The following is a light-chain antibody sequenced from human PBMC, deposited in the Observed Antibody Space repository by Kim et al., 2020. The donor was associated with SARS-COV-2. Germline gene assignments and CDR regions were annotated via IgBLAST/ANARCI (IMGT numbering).Light chain of an antibody. Sequence: AWGQIVRIKCQGDSRRRYYARWYQQKPGQAPVLGIYAKNNRPSGIPDRFSGSSSGNTASLTITGAQAEEEADYYCNSRDSSGKHVVFGGGTQLTVL. V-gene: IGLV3-19*01. CDR3: NSRDSSGKHVV. J-gene: IGLJ2*01. CDR2: AKN. CDR1: SRRRYY.